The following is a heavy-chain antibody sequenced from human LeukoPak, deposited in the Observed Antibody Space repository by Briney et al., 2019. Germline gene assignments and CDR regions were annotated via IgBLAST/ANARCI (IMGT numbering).Heavy chain of an antibody. Sequence: PGGSLRLSCAASGFTFSSYEMNWVRQAPGKGLEWVSYISSSGSTIYYADSVKGRFTISRDNAKNSLYLQMNSLRAEDTAVYYCARDDLSTSTLQIRGYYYYYGMDVWGQGTTVTVSS. J-gene: IGHJ6*02. D-gene: IGHD5/OR15-5a*01. V-gene: IGHV3-48*03. CDR1: GFTFSSYE. CDR2: ISSSGSTI. CDR3: ARDDLSTSTLQIRGYYYYYGMDV.